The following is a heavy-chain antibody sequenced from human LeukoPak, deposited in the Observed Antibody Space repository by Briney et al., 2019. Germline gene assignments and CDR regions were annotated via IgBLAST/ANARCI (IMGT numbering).Heavy chain of an antibody. CDR1: GFTVSSNH. CDR2: IYYGGNT. D-gene: IGHD1-26*01. J-gene: IGHJ5*02. CDR3: AALSGVGVKNWFDH. V-gene: IGHV3-66*01. Sequence: GGSLRLSCAASGFTVSSNHMNWVRQAPGKGLEWVSIIYYGGNTFYADSVKGRFTISRDNSKNTLYLQINSLRAEHTAVYYCAALSGVGVKNWFDHWGQGALVVVSS.